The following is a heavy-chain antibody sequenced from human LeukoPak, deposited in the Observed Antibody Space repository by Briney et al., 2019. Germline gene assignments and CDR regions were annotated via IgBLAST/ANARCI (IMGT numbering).Heavy chain of an antibody. CDR1: GFTFSSYW. V-gene: IGHV3-74*01. J-gene: IGHJ4*02. D-gene: IGHD2-2*01. Sequence: GGSLRLSCAASGFTFSSYWMHWVRQAPGKGLVWVSRINSDGSSTSYADSVKGRFTISRDNAKNTLYLQMNSLRAEDTAVYYYARTGEYQLRPFDYWGQGTLVTVSS. CDR3: ARTGEYQLRPFDY. CDR2: INSDGSST.